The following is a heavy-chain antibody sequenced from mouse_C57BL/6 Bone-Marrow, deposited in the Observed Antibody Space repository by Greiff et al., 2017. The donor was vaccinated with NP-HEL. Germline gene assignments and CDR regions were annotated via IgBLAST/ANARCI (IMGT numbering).Heavy chain of an antibody. CDR1: GFTFSDYG. D-gene: IGHD2-1*01. Sequence: EVQLVESGGGLVKPGGSLKLSCAASGFTFSDYGMHWVRQAPEKGLEWVAYISSGSSTIYYADTVKGRFTISRDNDKNTMFLQMTSLRSEDTAMYNCARFDGIYKNYFVSWGQDTPLSVSS. J-gene: IGHJ2*01. CDR3: ARFDGIYKNYFVS. V-gene: IGHV5-17*01. CDR2: ISSGSSTI.